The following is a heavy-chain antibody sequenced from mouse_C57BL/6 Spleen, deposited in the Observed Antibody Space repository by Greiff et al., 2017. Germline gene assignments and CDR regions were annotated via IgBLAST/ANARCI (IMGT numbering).Heavy chain of an antibody. J-gene: IGHJ2*01. Sequence: EVMLVESGGGLVKPGGSLKLSCAASGFTFSDYGMHWVRQAPEKGLEWVAYISTGSSTIYYADTVKGRFTISRDNAKNTLFLQLTSLKSEDTAMYYCARDSSGYDYWGQGTTLTVSS. D-gene: IGHD3-2*02. CDR1: GFTFSDYG. CDR3: ARDSSGYDY. V-gene: IGHV5-17*01. CDR2: ISTGSSTI.